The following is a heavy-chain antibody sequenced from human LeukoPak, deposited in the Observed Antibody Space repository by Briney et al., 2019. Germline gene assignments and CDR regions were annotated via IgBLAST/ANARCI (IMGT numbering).Heavy chain of an antibody. CDR2: ISSSSYI. J-gene: IGHJ3*02. D-gene: IGHD3-10*01. V-gene: IGHV3-21*01. Sequence: GGSLRLSCAASGFTFSSYSMNWVRQAPGKGLEWVSSISSSSYIYYADSVKGRFTISRDNAKNSLYLQMNSLRAEGTAVYYCARPVRGAFDIWGQGTMVTVSS. CDR3: ARPVRGAFDI. CDR1: GFTFSSYS.